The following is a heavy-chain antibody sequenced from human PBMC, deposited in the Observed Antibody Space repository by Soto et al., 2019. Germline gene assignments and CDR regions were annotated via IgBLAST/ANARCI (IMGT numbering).Heavy chain of an antibody. V-gene: IGHV1-69*02. J-gene: IGHJ6*02. Sequence: VASVKVSCKASGGTFSSYTISWVRQAPGQGLEWMGRIIPILGIANYAQKFQGRVTITADKSTSTAYMELSSLRSEDTAVYYCARAGYYYGSGSPYAGRGMDVWGQGTTVTVSS. CDR2: IIPILGIA. D-gene: IGHD3-10*01. CDR3: ARAGYYYGSGSPYAGRGMDV. CDR1: GGTFSSYT.